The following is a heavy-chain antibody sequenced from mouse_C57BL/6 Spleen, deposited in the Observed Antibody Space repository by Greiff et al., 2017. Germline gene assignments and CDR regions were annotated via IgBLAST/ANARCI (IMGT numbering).Heavy chain of an antibody. CDR1: GYTFTSYW. CDR2: IHPNSGST. V-gene: IGHV1-64*01. D-gene: IGHD2-1*01. CDR3: AGSTMVTRYYFDY. J-gene: IGHJ2*01. Sequence: QVQLQQPGAELVKPGASVKLSCKASGYTFTSYWMHWVKQRPGQGLEWIGMIHPNSGSTNYNEKFKSKATLTVDKSSSTAYMQLSSLTSEDSAVYYCAGSTMVTRYYFDYWGQGNTLTVSS.